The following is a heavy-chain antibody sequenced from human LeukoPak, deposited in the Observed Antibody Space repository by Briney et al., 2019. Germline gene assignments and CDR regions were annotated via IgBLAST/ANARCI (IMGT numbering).Heavy chain of an antibody. CDR2: ISYDGSNK. CDR1: GFTFSSYA. V-gene: IGHV3-30-3*01. J-gene: IGHJ6*02. Sequence: GGSLRLSCAASGFTFSSYAMHWVRQAPGKGLEWVAVISYDGSNKYYADSVKGRFTISRDNSKNTLYLQMNSLRAEDTAVYYCAKTMTIPAYYYYGMNVWGQGTTVTVSS. D-gene: IGHD4/OR15-4a*01. CDR3: AKTMTIPAYYYYGMNV.